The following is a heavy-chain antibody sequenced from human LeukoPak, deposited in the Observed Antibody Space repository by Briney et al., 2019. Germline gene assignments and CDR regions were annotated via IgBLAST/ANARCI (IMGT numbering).Heavy chain of an antibody. D-gene: IGHD3-22*01. CDR2: INHSGST. J-gene: IGHJ3*02. CDR3: ARGLYYYDSSGTGDDAFDI. CDR1: GGSFSGYY. V-gene: IGHV4-34*01. Sequence: SETLSFTCAVYGGSFSGYYWSWIRQPPGKGLEWIGEINHSGSTNYNPSLKSRVTISVDTSKNQFSLKLSSVTAADTAVYYCARGLYYYDSSGTGDDAFDIWGQGTMVTVSS.